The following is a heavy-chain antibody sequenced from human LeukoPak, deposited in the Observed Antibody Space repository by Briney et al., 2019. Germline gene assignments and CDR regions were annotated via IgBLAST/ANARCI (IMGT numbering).Heavy chain of an antibody. CDR3: AKDRSSWPHDAFDV. D-gene: IGHD2-2*01. CDR1: GFTFNKNA. J-gene: IGHJ3*01. CDR2: ISSGGGTT. Sequence: PGGSLRLSYGASGFTFNKNAMSWVRQAPGKGLEWVSCISSGGGTTSYAQSVKGRFTISRDNSKNTVYLQMNGLRAEDTAVYYCAKDRSSWPHDAFDVWGQGTMVTVSA. V-gene: IGHV3-23*01.